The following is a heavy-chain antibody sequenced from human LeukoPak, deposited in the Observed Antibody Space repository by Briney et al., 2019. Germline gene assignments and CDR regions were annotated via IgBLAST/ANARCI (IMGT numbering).Heavy chain of an antibody. CDR1: GYTFTSYG. V-gene: IGHV1-18*01. Sequence: ASVKVSCKASGYTFTSYGISWVRQAPGQGLEWMGWSRAYNGNTNYAQNLQGRVTMTTDTSTSTAYMELRSLRSDDTAVYYCAREIGPLDEFWSGYFPYWGQGTLVTVSS. J-gene: IGHJ4*02. D-gene: IGHD3-3*01. CDR2: SRAYNGNT. CDR3: AREIGPLDEFWSGYFPY.